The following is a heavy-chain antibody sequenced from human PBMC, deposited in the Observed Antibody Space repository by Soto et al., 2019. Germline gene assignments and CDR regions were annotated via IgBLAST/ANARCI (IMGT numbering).Heavy chain of an antibody. J-gene: IGHJ4*02. D-gene: IGHD3-22*01. V-gene: IGHV4-34*01. CDR1: GGSFSGYY. CDR2: INHSGST. Sequence: SETLSLTCAVYGGSFSGYYWSWIRQPPGKGLEWIGEINHSGSTNYNPSLKSRVTISVDTSKNQFSLKLSSVTAADTAVYYCARADYYDSSGYFYYFHYWGQGTLVTVSS. CDR3: ARADYYDSSGYFYYFHY.